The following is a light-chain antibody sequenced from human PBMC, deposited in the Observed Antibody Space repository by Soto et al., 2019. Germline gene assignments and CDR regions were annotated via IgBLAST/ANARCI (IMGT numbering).Light chain of an antibody. J-gene: IGKJ3*01. Sequence: DIQMTQSPSSLSAFVGDRVTITCQASQDISSYLNWYQQKPGKAPKVLISDASNLEAGVPSRFSGSGSGTHLTCTISSLQPEDIATYYCQQFENLLFTFGPGTKVDIK. V-gene: IGKV1-33*01. CDR1: QDISSY. CDR3: QQFENLLFT. CDR2: DAS.